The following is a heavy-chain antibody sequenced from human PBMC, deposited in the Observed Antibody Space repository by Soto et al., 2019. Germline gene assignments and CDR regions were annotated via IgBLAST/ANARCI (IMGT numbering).Heavy chain of an antibody. CDR2: INAGNGNT. Sequence: ASVKGSCKASGYTFTSYAMHWVRQAPGQRLEWMGWINAGNGNTKYSQKFQGRVTITRDTSASTAYMELSSLRSEDTAVYYCASGPLAAAGIDYWGQGTLVSVSS. D-gene: IGHD6-13*01. V-gene: IGHV1-3*01. CDR1: GYTFTSYA. J-gene: IGHJ4*02. CDR3: ASGPLAAAGIDY.